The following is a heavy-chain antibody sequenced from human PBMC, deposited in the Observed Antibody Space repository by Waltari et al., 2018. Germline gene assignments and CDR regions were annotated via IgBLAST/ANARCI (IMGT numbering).Heavy chain of an antibody. D-gene: IGHD2-2*01. CDR2: VDDNGNS. J-gene: IGHJ5*01. V-gene: IGHV4-39*07. CDR3: ARQRPAALVAWFDS. CDR1: GDSISRSDYY. Sequence: QLQLQESGPGLVKPSETLSLSCTVSGDSISRSDYYWGWIRQPPGKGLEWIGSVDDNGNSYYNPSLKSRVDISTDTSKNQLSLRLTSVTAADSAVYHCARQRPAALVAWFDSWGQGTPVIVSS.